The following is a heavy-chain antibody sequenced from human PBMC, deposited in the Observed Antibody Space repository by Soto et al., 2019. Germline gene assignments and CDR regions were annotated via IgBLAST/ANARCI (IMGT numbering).Heavy chain of an antibody. CDR3: AKDGTSIAPQYYYYMDV. D-gene: IGHD6-6*01. CDR1: GFTFSSYG. V-gene: IGHV3-30*18. J-gene: IGHJ6*03. CDR2: VSYDGSNK. Sequence: GGSLRLSCAASGFTFSSYGMHWVRQAPGKGLECVAIVSYDGSNKYYADSVKGRFTISRDNSKNTLYLQMNSLRAEDTAVYYCAKDGTSIAPQYYYYMDVWGKGTTVTVSS.